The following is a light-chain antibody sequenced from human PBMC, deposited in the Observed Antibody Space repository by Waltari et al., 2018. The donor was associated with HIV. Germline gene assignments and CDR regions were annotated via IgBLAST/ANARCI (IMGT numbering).Light chain of an antibody. V-gene: IGLV3-21*02. CDR1: NIGSTS. J-gene: IGLJ2*01. CDR3: QVWDSSSDHTRV. CDR2: DDS. Sequence: SYVLTQPPSVSVAPGQTDRLTCGGNNIGSTSVHWYQQKQGQAPVLVVYDDSDRPSGIPERFSGSNSGNTATLTISRVEAGDEADYYCQVWDSSSDHTRVFGGGTKLTVL.